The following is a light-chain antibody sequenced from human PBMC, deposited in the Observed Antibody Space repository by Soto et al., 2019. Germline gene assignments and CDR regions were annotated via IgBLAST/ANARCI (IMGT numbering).Light chain of an antibody. Sequence: VLTQSPATLSLSPGERATLSCRASQSIHTSLAWYQQKSGKPPRLVIYDSTLRANGVPDRFGGSRSGTEFTPTINSLQPAEFAVYYCQHRYGWTSLTFGQGTRVEIK. V-gene: IGKV3-11*01. CDR2: DST. CDR3: QHRYGWTSLT. CDR1: QSIHTS. J-gene: IGKJ5*01.